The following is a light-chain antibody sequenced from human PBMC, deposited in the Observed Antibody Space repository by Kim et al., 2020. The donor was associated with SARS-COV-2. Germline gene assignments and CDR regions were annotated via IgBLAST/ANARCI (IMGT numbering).Light chain of an antibody. V-gene: IGLV1-44*01. Sequence: QRDTIHFPGSHFTIGRNSVNRYQPPPGTPPTLPLYRKNQRPLGVPDRFSVSKSGTSASLAISGLQSGDEADYYCAAWDDSLNGYAFAPGTKVTVL. CDR1: HFTIGRNS. CDR3: AAWDDSLNGYA. CDR2: RKN. J-gene: IGLJ1*01.